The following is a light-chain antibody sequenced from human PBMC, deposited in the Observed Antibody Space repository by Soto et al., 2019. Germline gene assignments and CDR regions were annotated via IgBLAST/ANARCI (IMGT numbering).Light chain of an antibody. CDR3: QQYARYTPS. CDR1: QNINSY. J-gene: IGKJ4*01. Sequence: DIQMTQSPSSLSASVGDRVTIICRASQNINSYLAWFQQKPGKAPKSLIYDATSLQSGVPSRFSGSGSGTDFSLTISSLQPEDAATYYCQQYARYTPSFGGGTKLQI. CDR2: DAT. V-gene: IGKV1-16*01.